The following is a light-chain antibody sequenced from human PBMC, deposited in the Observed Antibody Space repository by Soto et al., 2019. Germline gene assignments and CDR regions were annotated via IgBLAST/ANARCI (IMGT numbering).Light chain of an antibody. Sequence: DIQMTQSPSTLSASVGDRVTITCRASQSINSWLAWYQQKPGKAPKLLIYKASSLESGVPSRFSGSGPGTEFTLTISSLQPDDFATYYCQQYNSYSTFGQGTKVDIK. CDR1: QSINSW. CDR2: KAS. CDR3: QQYNSYST. V-gene: IGKV1-5*03. J-gene: IGKJ1*01.